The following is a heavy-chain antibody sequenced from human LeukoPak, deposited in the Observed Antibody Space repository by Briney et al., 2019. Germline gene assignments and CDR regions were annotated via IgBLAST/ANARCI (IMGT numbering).Heavy chain of an antibody. D-gene: IGHD1-14*01. CDR1: GFSFTGYW. CDR3: ARHSTGAVRVIDY. CDR2: IYPDDSDT. J-gene: IGHJ4*02. V-gene: IGHV5-51*01. Sequence: GESLKISCKGSGFSFTGYWIGWVRQMPGKGLEWMGTIYPDDSDTRYSPSFQGQVTISADKSISTAYLQWSSLKASDTAMYFCARHSTGAVRVIDYWGLGTLVTVSS.